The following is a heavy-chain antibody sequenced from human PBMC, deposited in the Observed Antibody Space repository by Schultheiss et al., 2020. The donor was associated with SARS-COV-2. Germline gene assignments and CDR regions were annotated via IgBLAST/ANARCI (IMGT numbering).Heavy chain of an antibody. CDR1: GGSINNYF. CDR2: IYYSGST. CDR3: ARERPGPLDY. J-gene: IGHJ4*02. Sequence: GSLRLSCTVSGGSINNYFWSWIRQPPGKGLEWIGYIYYSGSTNYNPSLKSRVTISVDASKNQFSLKLSSVTAADTAVYYCARERPGPLDYWGQGTLVTVSS. V-gene: IGHV4-59*12.